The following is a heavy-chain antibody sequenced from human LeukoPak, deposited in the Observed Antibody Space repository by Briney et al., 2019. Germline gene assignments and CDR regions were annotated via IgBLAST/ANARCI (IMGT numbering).Heavy chain of an antibody. J-gene: IGHJ6*03. CDR3: ARTVLHGYMDV. CDR2: IYYSGST. D-gene: IGHD3-10*01. Sequence: PSETLSLTCTVSGGSISSYYWSWIRQPPGKGLEWIGYIYYSGSTNYNPSLRSRVTISVDTSKNQFSLKLSSVTAADTAVYYCARTVLHGYMDVWGKGTTVTVSS. V-gene: IGHV4-59*01. CDR1: GGSISSYY.